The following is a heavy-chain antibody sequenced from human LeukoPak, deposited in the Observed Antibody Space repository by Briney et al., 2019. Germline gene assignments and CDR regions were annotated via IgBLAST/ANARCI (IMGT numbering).Heavy chain of an antibody. CDR3: AKDLPYYDSSAFDY. CDR1: GFTFSSYS. V-gene: IGHV3-23*01. D-gene: IGHD3-22*01. J-gene: IGHJ4*02. Sequence: GGSLRLSCAASGFTFSSYSMNWVRQAPGKGLEWVSAISGSGGSTYYADSVKGRFTISRDNSKNTLYLQMNSLRAEDTAVYFCAKDLPYYDSSAFDYWGQGTLVTVSS. CDR2: ISGSGGST.